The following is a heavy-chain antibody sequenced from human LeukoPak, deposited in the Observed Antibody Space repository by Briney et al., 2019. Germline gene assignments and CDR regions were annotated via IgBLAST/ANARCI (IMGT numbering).Heavy chain of an antibody. Sequence: ASVKVSCKASGGTISSYAISWVRQAPGQGLEWMGGIIPIFGTTNYAQKFQGRVTITADESTSTAYMELSSLRAEDTAVYYCARGVSAAMIGADAFDIWGQGTMVTVSS. CDR1: GGTISSYA. CDR2: IIPIFGTT. V-gene: IGHV1-69*13. J-gene: IGHJ3*02. D-gene: IGHD2-2*01. CDR3: ARGVSAAMIGADAFDI.